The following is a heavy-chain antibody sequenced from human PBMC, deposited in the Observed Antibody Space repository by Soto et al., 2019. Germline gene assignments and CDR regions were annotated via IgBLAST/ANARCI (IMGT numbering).Heavy chain of an antibody. Sequence: GGSLRLSCSASGFIFSGYAMHWVRQAPGKGLEYVSSIGSDGSDPFYADSVKGRFTISRDNSRNTLDLQMTSLRPEDTAVYYCVKDDFVRRSTSSRDYWGQGTLVTVSS. CDR2: IGSDGSDP. V-gene: IGHV3-64D*06. D-gene: IGHD2-2*01. J-gene: IGHJ4*02. CDR3: VKDDFVRRSTSSRDY. CDR1: GFIFSGYA.